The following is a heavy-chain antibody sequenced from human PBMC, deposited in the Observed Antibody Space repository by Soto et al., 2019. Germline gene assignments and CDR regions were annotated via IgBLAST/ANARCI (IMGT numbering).Heavy chain of an antibody. CDR3: ARAADDYSNYPPYYYYYMDV. CDR2: ISSSSSYI. J-gene: IGHJ6*03. V-gene: IGHV3-21*01. Sequence: GKGLEWVSSISSSSSYIYYADSVKGRFTISRDNAKNSLYLQMNSLRAEDTAVYYCARAADDYSNYPPYYYYYMDVWGKGTTVTVSS. D-gene: IGHD4-4*01.